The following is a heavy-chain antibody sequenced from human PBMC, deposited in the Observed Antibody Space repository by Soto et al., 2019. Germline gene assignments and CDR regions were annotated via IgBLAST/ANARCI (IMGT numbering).Heavy chain of an antibody. CDR2: ISYSGTS. CDR1: GGSISSVEYY. J-gene: IGHJ4*02. Sequence: QVQLKESGPGLVKPSQTLSLTCTVSGGSISSVEYYWSWIRQHPGTGLQWIGYISYSGTSFYNPPLKSQITTSVDTSKNQCARSLTAVNDADTAVYFCARVTHPYIKAYFDSWRQGTLVTVSS. CDR3: ARVTHPYIKAYFDS. V-gene: IGHV4-31*01.